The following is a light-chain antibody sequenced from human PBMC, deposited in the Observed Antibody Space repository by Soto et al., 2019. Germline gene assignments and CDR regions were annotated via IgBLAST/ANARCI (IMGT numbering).Light chain of an antibody. CDR1: SSDVGGYNY. CDR3: SSYAGSNNFVV. CDR2: EVT. J-gene: IGLJ2*01. V-gene: IGLV2-8*01. Sequence: QSALTQPPSASGSPGQSVTISCTGTSSDVGGYNYVSWYQQHPGKAPKLMIYEVTKRPSGLPDRFSGSKSGNTASLTVSGLQAEDEADYYCSSYAGSNNFVVFGGGTNQTVL.